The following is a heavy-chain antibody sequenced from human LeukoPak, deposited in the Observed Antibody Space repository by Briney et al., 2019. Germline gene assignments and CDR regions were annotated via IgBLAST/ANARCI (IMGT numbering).Heavy chain of an antibody. Sequence: SETLSLTCTVSGGSISSGGYYWSWIRQHPGKGLEWIGYIYYSGSTYYNPSLKSRVTISVDTSKNQFSLKLSSVTAADTAVYYRARDISGVANWFDPWGQGTLVTVSS. V-gene: IGHV4-31*03. CDR3: ARDISGVANWFDP. CDR2: IYYSGST. CDR1: GGSISSGGYY. D-gene: IGHD3-3*01. J-gene: IGHJ5*02.